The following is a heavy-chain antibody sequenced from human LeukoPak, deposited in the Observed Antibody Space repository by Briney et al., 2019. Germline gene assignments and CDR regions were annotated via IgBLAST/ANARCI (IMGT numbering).Heavy chain of an antibody. D-gene: IGHD7-27*01. CDR1: GYTFTSYD. CDR2: MSPNSGDT. CDR3: ARGPPNWGYDY. J-gene: IGHJ4*02. V-gene: IGHV1-8*01. Sequence: ASVKVSCKASGYTFTSYDFNWVRQATGQRPEWMGWMSPNSGDTGYAQKFQDRVAMTRNTSISTAYMELSSLRSDDTAVYYCARGPPNWGYDYWGPGTLVTVSS.